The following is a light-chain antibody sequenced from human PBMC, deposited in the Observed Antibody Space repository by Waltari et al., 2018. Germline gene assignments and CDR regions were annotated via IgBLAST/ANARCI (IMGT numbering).Light chain of an antibody. CDR2: GAS. CDR1: QSISDS. J-gene: IGKJ2*01. CDR3: QQSYRTPPDT. V-gene: IGKV1-39*01. Sequence: DIQMTQSPSSLSASVGDRVTITCRASQSISDSLNWYQQKPGKAPELLIYGASTLHIGVTSRFSGSGSGTEFTLTISNLQPEDFATYYCQQSYRTPPDTFGQGTKVEIK.